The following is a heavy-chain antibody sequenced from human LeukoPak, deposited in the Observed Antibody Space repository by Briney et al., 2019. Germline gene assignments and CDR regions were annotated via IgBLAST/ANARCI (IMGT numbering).Heavy chain of an antibody. CDR3: ARSHGYVVVYDY. J-gene: IGHJ4*02. CDR1: GGSISSYN. V-gene: IGHV4-59*01. CDR2: IYYSGST. Sequence: SETLSLTCAVSGGSISSYNWSWIRQPPGKGLEWIGYIYYSGSTNYNPSLKSRVTITVDTSKNQFSLKLSSVTAADTAVYYCARSHGYVVVYDYWGQGTLVTVSS. D-gene: IGHD3-16*01.